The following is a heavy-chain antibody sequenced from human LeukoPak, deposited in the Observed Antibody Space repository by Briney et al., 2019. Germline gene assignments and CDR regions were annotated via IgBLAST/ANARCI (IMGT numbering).Heavy chain of an antibody. V-gene: IGHV4-59*01. J-gene: IGHJ4*02. CDR3: ARLSGYSSGHYYSDY. D-gene: IGHD3-22*01. Sequence: PSETLSLTCTVSGVSISSDYWSWIRQPPGKGLEWIGYIYYRGSTNYNPSLMSRVTISVDTSKNQFSLKLSSVTAADTAVYYCARLSGYSSGHYYSDYWGQGTLVTVSS. CDR1: GVSISSDY. CDR2: IYYRGST.